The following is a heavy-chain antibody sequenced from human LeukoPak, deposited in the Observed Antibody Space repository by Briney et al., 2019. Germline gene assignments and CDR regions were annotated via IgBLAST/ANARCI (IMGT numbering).Heavy chain of an antibody. J-gene: IGHJ4*02. D-gene: IGHD4-17*01. CDR1: GFSLSSGYY. Sequence: SETLSLTCTVSGFSLSSGYYWGWIRQPPGKGLEWIGSIYHGGSTHYNPSLKSQVTISVDTSKNQFSLNLTSVTAADTAVYYCARAGYGDSDFDYWGQGTLVTVSS. CDR2: IYHGGST. CDR3: ARAGYGDSDFDY. V-gene: IGHV4-38-2*02.